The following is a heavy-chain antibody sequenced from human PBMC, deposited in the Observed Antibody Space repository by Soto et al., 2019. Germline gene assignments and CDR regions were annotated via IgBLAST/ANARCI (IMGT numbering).Heavy chain of an antibody. CDR3: VRDSPYSSALYEGFDS. J-gene: IGHJ4*02. Sequence: EVQLLESGGALVQPGGSLRLSCAASGFTFSSYAMSWVRQAPGKGLEWVSAISVSGGITYYADSVKGRFSISRDNSKDTMYLEMNSLRDEDTAVYFCVRDSPYSSALYEGFDSWGQGTLVTVSS. V-gene: IGHV3-23*01. CDR1: GFTFSSYA. D-gene: IGHD3-22*01. CDR2: ISVSGGIT.